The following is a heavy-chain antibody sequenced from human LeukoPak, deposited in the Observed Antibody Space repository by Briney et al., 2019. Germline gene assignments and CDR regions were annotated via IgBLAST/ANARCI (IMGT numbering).Heavy chain of an antibody. CDR3: ARDGRSGRYNWFDP. CDR1: GFTFSSYS. CDR2: ISSSSSYI. D-gene: IGHD3-3*01. Sequence: GGSLRLSCAASGFTFSSYSMNWVRQAPGKGLEWVSSISSSSSYIYYADSVKGRFTISRDNAKNSLYLQMNSLRAEDTAVYYCARDGRSGRYNWFDPWGQGTLVTVSS. J-gene: IGHJ5*02. V-gene: IGHV3-21*01.